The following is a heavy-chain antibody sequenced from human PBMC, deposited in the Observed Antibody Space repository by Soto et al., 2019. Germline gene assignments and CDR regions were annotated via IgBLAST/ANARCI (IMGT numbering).Heavy chain of an antibody. CDR3: ARDTHYYGSGSFYPPLI. V-gene: IGHV1-69*01. CDR1: GGTFNIYT. J-gene: IGHJ3*02. D-gene: IGHD3-10*01. Sequence: QVQLVQSGAEVKKPGSSVKVSCKASGGTFNIYTFNWVRQAPGQGLEWIGGIIPLFGTANYAQKFQGRVTITADESTSTAYMELSSLRSEVAAMYYCARDTHYYGSGSFYPPLIWGQGTMVTVSS. CDR2: IIPLFGTA.